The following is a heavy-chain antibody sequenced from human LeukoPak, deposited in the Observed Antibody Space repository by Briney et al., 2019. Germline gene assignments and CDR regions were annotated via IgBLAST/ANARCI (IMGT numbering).Heavy chain of an antibody. V-gene: IGHV1-2*02. CDR3: AVFSVMAETGSYEWPLDY. CDR1: GYTFTGYY. Sequence: ASVKVSCKASGYTFTGYYMHWVRQAPGQGLEWMGWINPNSGGTNYAQKFQGRVTMTRDTSISTAYMELSRLRSDDTAVYYCAVFSVMAETGSYEWPLDYWGQGTLVTVSS. D-gene: IGHD3-10*01. J-gene: IGHJ4*02. CDR2: INPNSGGT.